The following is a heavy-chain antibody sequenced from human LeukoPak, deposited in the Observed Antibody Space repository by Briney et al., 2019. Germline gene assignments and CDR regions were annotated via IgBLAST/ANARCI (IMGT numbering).Heavy chain of an antibody. J-gene: IGHJ4*02. CDR3: AKGIYDYALDF. CDR1: GFTFNDCA. CDR2: ISASGSKT. D-gene: IGHD4/OR15-4a*01. Sequence: PGGSLRLSCAASGFTFNDCAMTLVRQAPGKGLEWVSLISASGSKTYYGGSAKGRFIISRDNSKNTLNLQMTNLRAEDTALYYCAKGIYDYALDFWGQGALVTVSS. V-gene: IGHV3-23*02.